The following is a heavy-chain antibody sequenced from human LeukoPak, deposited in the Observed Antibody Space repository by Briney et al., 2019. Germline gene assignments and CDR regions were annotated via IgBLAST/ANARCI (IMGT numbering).Heavy chain of an antibody. CDR1: GFTFSSYS. Sequence: PGGSLRLSCAASGFTFSSYSMNWVRQAPGKGLEWVSSISSSSSYIYYADSVKGRFTISRDNAKNSLYLQMNSLRAEDTAVYYCARDGHRREMATIFYYWGQGTLVTVSS. CDR2: ISSSSSYI. V-gene: IGHV3-21*01. CDR3: ARDGHRREMATIFYY. J-gene: IGHJ4*02. D-gene: IGHD5-24*01.